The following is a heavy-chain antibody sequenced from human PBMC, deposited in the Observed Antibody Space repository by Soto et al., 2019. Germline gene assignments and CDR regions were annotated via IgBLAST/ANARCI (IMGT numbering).Heavy chain of an antibody. V-gene: IGHV3-15*06. CDR3: HGGIDFDS. Sequence: EVRLVEFGGGLVRPGESLRLSCVASGFTFSEACRMWFRQPPGKGLEWIGLVKIKAHGENTHYAESVKGRFTISRDDSTNTVSLQMNSLRAEDTAIYYSHGGIDFDSWGQGTLVTVSS. D-gene: IGHD3-16*01. CDR1: GFTFSEAC. CDR2: VKIKAHGENT. J-gene: IGHJ4*02.